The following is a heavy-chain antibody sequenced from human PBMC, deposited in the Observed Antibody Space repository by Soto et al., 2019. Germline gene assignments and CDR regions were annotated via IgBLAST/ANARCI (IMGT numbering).Heavy chain of an antibody. CDR2: IIPIFGTA. CDR1: GGTFSSYA. D-gene: IGHD5-12*01. Sequence: GASVKVSCKASGGTFSSYAISWVRQAPGQGLEWMGGIIPIFGTASYAQKFQGRVTMTRDTSTSTVYMELSSLRSEDTAVYYCARGVRGYSAYVPGYWGQGTLVTVSS. CDR3: ARGVRGYSAYVPGY. J-gene: IGHJ4*02. V-gene: IGHV1-69*05.